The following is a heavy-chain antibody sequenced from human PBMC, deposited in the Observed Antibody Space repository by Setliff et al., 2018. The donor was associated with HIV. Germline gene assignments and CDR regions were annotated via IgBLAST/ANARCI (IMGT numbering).Heavy chain of an antibody. CDR1: GYTFTGYF. Sequence: GASVKVSCKASGYTFTGYFVHWVRQAPGQGLEWMGRINPNTDDTKYAEKFQGRVTMTREMSISTACMELSRLRSDDTAVYYCARLRYTTMGGLDYWGQGSLVTVSS. CDR2: INPNTDDT. V-gene: IGHV1-2*06. CDR3: ARLRYTTMGGLDY. D-gene: IGHD5-18*01. J-gene: IGHJ4*02.